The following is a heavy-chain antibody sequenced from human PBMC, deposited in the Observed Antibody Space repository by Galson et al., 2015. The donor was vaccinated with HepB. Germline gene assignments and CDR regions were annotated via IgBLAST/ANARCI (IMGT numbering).Heavy chain of an antibody. Sequence: SLRLSCAASGFTFSSYAMSWVRQAPGKGLEWVSAISGSGGSTYYADSVKGRFTISRDNSKNTLYLQMNSLRAEDTAVYYCAKDHYSFRGVDGRYYYGMDVWGQGTTVTVSS. CDR2: ISGSGGST. J-gene: IGHJ6*02. D-gene: IGHD3-10*01. V-gene: IGHV3-23*01. CDR1: GFTFSSYA. CDR3: AKDHYSFRGVDGRYYYGMDV.